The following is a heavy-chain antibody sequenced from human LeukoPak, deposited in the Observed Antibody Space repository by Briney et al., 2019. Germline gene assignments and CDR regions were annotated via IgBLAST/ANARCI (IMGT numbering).Heavy chain of an antibody. CDR3: AVIFCGDYDY. CDR1: GFTFSSYG. CDR2: IKQDGSEK. J-gene: IGHJ4*02. Sequence: GGSLRLSCAASGFTFSSYGMHWVRQAPGKGLEWVANIKQDGSEKYYVDSVKGRFTISRDNAKNSLYLQMNSLRAEDTAVYYCAVIFCGDYDYWGQGTLVTVSS. D-gene: IGHD3-10*01. V-gene: IGHV3-7*01.